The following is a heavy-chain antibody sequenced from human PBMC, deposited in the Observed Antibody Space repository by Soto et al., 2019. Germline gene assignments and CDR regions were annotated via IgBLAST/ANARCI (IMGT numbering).Heavy chain of an antibody. CDR3: ARGGKDIVLGPASIAFNDYYYGMDV. Sequence: QVQLVQSGAEVKKPGASVKVSCKASGYTFTSYDINWVRQATGQGLEWMGWMNPNSGNTGYAQKYHGRVPMTRNTSISTAYMELSSLGSEDTAVYYCARGGKDIVLGPASIAFNDYYYGMDVWGQGNTVTVSS. V-gene: IGHV1-8*01. J-gene: IGHJ6*02. CDR2: MNPNSGNT. D-gene: IGHD2-2*01. CDR1: GYTFTSYD.